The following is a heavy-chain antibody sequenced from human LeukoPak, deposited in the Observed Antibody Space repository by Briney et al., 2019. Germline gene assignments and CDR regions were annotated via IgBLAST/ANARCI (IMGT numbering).Heavy chain of an antibody. Sequence: SVKVSCKASGGTFSSYAISWVRQAPGQGLEWMGGIIPIFGTANYAQKFQGRVTITADESTSTAYMELRSLRSDDTAVYYCARDGVAIFGVVIPTFDYWGQGTLVTVSS. V-gene: IGHV1-69*13. CDR2: IIPIFGTA. CDR1: GGTFSSYA. J-gene: IGHJ4*02. D-gene: IGHD3-3*01. CDR3: ARDGVAIFGVVIPTFDY.